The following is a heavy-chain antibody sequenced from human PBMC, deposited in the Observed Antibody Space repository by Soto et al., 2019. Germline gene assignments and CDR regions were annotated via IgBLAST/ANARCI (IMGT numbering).Heavy chain of an antibody. CDR3: ARHGGVGATWYYYGMDV. D-gene: IGHD1-26*01. Sequence: GESLKISCKGSGYSFTSYWIGWVRQMPGKGLGWMGIIYPGDSDTRYSPSFQGQVTISADKSISTAYLQWSSLKASDTAMYYCARHGGVGATWYYYGMDVWGQGTTVTVSS. CDR2: IYPGDSDT. CDR1: GYSFTSYW. V-gene: IGHV5-51*01. J-gene: IGHJ6*02.